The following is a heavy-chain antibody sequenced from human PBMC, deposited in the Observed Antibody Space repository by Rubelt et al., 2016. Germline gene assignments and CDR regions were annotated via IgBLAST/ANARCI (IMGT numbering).Heavy chain of an antibody. D-gene: IGHD3-3*01. J-gene: IGHJ4*02. Sequence: QVQLQESGPGLVKTSQILSLTCSVSGDSVRNGRYYWSWIRQLPGKGPEWIGNIYYTGNTHYSPSLRSRVFITIDTSKHEFYLSLSSVTAADTAVYYCATNGVVTAPFQYWGQGTLVAVSS. CDR3: ATNGVVTAPFQY. V-gene: IGHV4-31*03. CDR2: IYYTGNT. CDR1: GDSVRNGRYY.